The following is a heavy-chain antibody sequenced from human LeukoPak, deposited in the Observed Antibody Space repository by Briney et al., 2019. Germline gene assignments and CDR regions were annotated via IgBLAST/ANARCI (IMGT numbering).Heavy chain of an antibody. J-gene: IGHJ4*02. Sequence: PSETLSLTCTVSGGSISSSSYYWGWIRQPPGKGLEWIGSVYYSGSTYYNPSLKSRVTISVDTSKNQFSLKLTSVTAADTAVYYCARHRSGYDWSLYYWGQGTLVTVSS. D-gene: IGHD5-12*01. CDR1: GGSISSSSYY. CDR3: ARHRSGYDWSLYY. CDR2: VYYSGST. V-gene: IGHV4-39*01.